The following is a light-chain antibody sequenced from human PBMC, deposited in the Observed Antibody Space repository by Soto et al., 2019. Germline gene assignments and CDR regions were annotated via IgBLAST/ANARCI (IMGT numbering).Light chain of an antibody. CDR1: QAISRW. CDR3: HSRA. J-gene: IGKJ5*01. Sequence: DIQLTQTPSTLSASVGDEFTFTCRASQAISRWLAWYQQKPGRAPKLLIYDASTLESGVPSRFSGSGSETEFTLTISRLQPDDFATYFCHSRAFGQGTRLEI. CDR2: DAS. V-gene: IGKV1-5*01.